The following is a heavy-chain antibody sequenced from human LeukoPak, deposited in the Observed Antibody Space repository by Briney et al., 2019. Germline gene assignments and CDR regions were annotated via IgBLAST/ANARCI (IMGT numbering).Heavy chain of an antibody. D-gene: IGHD5-12*01. V-gene: IGHV4-34*01. Sequence: SETLSLTCAVYGGSFSGYYWSWIRQPPGKGLEWIGEINHSGSTNYNPSLKSRVTISVDTSKNQFSLKLSSVTAADTAVYYCARGSRGGIVAMINYWGQGTLVTVSS. CDR2: INHSGST. CDR1: GGSFSGYY. CDR3: ARGSRGGIVAMINY. J-gene: IGHJ4*02.